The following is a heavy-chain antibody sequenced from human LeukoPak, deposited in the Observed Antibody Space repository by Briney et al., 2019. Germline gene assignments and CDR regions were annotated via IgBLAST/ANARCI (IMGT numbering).Heavy chain of an antibody. J-gene: IGHJ6*02. CDR1: GGSISSYY. V-gene: IGHV4-59*01. CDR3: ARDRYGMGV. CDR2: IYYSGST. Sequence: SETLSLTCTVSGGSISSYYWSWIRQPPGKGLEWIGYIYYSGSTNYNPPLKSRVTISVDTSKNQFSLKLSSVTAADTAVYYCARDRYGMGVWGQGTTVTVSS.